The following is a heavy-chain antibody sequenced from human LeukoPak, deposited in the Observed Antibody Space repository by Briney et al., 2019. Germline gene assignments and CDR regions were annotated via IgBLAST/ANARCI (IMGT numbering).Heavy chain of an antibody. J-gene: IGHJ6*03. D-gene: IGHD5-18*01. CDR2: INPNSGNT. V-gene: IGHV1-8*03. Sequence: ASVKVSCKASGYTFTGYYMHWVRQAPGQGLEWMGWINPNSGNTDYAQRFQGRVTITRNTSISTAYMELSSLRSEDTAVYYCASVDTAMVTGDFDYYYYYMDVWGKGTTVTVSS. CDR1: GYTFTGYY. CDR3: ASVDTAMVTGDFDYYYYYMDV.